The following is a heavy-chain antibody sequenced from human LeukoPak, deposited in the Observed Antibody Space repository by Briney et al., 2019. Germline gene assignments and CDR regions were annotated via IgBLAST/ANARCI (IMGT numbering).Heavy chain of an antibody. Sequence: GGYLRLSCSASGFTFSSYAMNWVRQAPGKGLEWVSAISGSGGSPYYAGSGKGRFTISRDNSKNTLYLQMNSLRAEDTAVYYCAKDRCSFTSCYRFAPWGQGQLVTVSS. CDR2: ISGSGGSP. V-gene: IGHV3-23*01. CDR3: AKDRCSFTSCYRFAP. CDR1: GFTFSSYA. D-gene: IGHD2-2*01. J-gene: IGHJ5*02.